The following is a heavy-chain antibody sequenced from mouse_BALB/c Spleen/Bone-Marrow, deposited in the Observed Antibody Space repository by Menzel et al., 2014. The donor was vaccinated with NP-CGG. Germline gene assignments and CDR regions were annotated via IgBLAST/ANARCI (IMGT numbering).Heavy chain of an antibody. D-gene: IGHD1-2*01. J-gene: IGHJ2*01. V-gene: IGHV1-4*02. Sequence: QVQLKESASELARPGASVRLSCRASGYTFTDYTMQWVKQRPGQGLEWIGYIVPRGGYTDYNQKFKDKTTLTADKSSSTAYMQLSRLTSEDSAVYYCAREDITTAVFDYWGQGTTLTVSS. CDR3: AREDITTAVFDY. CDR1: GYTFTDYT. CDR2: IVPRGGYT.